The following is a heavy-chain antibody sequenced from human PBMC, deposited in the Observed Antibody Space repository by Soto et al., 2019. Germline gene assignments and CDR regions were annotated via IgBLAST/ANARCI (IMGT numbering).Heavy chain of an antibody. CDR3: ARDFLGKNDAFDI. Sequence: EVQLVESGGGLVQPGGSLRLSCAASGFTVTTNYMSWVRQPPGKGLEWVSVVYSGGSTYYADSVKGRFTVSRDNSKNTLYLQMNSLRAEDTAVYYCARDFLGKNDAFDIWGQGTVVTVSS. J-gene: IGHJ3*02. CDR1: GFTVTTNY. CDR2: VYSGGST. D-gene: IGHD3-16*01. V-gene: IGHV3-66*01.